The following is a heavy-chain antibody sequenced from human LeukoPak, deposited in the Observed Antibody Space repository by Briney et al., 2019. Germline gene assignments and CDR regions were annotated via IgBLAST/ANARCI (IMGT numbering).Heavy chain of an antibody. J-gene: IGHJ3*02. CDR3: ARDSPRYCSGGSCYSYMSAFDI. Sequence: PSETLSLTCTVSGGSISSYYWSWIRQPAGKGLEWIGRIYTSGSTNYSPSLKSRVTMSVDTSKNQFSLKLSSVTAADTAAYYCARDSPRYCSGGSCYSYMSAFDIWGQGTMVTVSS. CDR1: GGSISSYY. V-gene: IGHV4-4*07. CDR2: IYTSGST. D-gene: IGHD2-15*01.